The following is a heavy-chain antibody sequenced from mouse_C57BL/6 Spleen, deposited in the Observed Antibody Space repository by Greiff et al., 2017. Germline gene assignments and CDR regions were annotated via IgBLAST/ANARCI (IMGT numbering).Heavy chain of an antibody. CDR2: ISYDGRN. Sequence: VQLKESGPGLVKPSQTLSLTCSVTGYSITSGYYWNWIRQFPGNKREWMGYISYDGRNNKNPSLKNRISINRYTSKHQFFLKLNSVTTEETATYYCARRGYDGYYPLYFDVWGTGTTVTVSS. J-gene: IGHJ1*03. CDR1: GYSITSGYY. V-gene: IGHV3-6*01. CDR3: ARRGYDGYYPLYFDV. D-gene: IGHD2-3*01.